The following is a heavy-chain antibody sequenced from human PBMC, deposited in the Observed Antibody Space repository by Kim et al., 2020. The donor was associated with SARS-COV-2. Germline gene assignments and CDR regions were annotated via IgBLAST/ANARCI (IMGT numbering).Heavy chain of an antibody. V-gene: IGHV4-59*01. CDR2: IYYSGST. CDR1: GGSISSYY. Sequence: SETLSLTCTVSGGSISSYYWSWIRQPPGKGLEWIGYIYYSGSTNYNPSLKSRVTISVDTSKNQFSLKLSSVTAADTAVYYCARRIPPTDAFDIWGQGTMVTVSS. J-gene: IGHJ3*02. CDR3: ARRIPPTDAFDI.